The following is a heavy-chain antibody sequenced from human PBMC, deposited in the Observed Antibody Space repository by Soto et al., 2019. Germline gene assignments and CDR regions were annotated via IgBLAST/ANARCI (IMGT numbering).Heavy chain of an antibody. CDR3: ARSGYGSYYYYSMDV. CDR2: IDWDDDK. V-gene: IGHV2-70*04. Sequence: GPTLVNPTQTLTLTCTFSGFSLSTTGMRVSWIRQPPGKALEWLARIDWDDDKFYSTSLKTRLIISKDTSKNQVVLTMTDMDPVDTATYFCARSGYGSYYYYSMDVWGQGTTVTVSS. J-gene: IGHJ6*02. D-gene: IGHD3-10*01. CDR1: GFSLSTTGMR.